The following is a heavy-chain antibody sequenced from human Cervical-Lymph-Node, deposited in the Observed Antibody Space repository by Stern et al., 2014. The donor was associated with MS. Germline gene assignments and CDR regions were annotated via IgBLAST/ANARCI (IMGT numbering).Heavy chain of an antibody. CDR1: GGSIVPYY. Sequence: VQLVESGPGLVKPSETLSLTCTASGGSIVPYYWNWIRPPPGKGLEWIGYIYYSGTTKYNPSFESRVTISVDTSKNQISLMLTSVTAADTAMYYCARLTYNYGTPDYWCQGTVVAVSS. J-gene: IGHJ4*02. CDR3: ARLTYNYGTPDY. CDR2: IYYSGTT. D-gene: IGHD5-24*01. V-gene: IGHV4-59*08.